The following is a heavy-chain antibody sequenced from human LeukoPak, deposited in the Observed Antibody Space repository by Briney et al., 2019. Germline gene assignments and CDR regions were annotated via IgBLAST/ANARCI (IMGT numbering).Heavy chain of an antibody. Sequence: GGSLRLSCAASGFNFSSYAMHWVRQAPGKGLEWVAIIAYDGRGKYYADSVMGRLTISRDNSKNTLYLQMNSLRAEDTAVYYCARERNLGIAVAGTIFDYWGQGTLVTVSS. J-gene: IGHJ4*02. V-gene: IGHV3-30*14. CDR1: GFNFSSYA. CDR3: ARERNLGIAVAGTIFDY. D-gene: IGHD6-19*01. CDR2: IAYDGRGK.